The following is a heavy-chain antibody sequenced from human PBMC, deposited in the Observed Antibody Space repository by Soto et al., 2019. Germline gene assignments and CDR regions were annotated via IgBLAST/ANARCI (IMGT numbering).Heavy chain of an antibody. V-gene: IGHV4-39*01. CDR1: GGSISSSSYY. J-gene: IGHJ4*02. D-gene: IGHD6-13*01. CDR3: ARWVIAAAEMWNFDE. CDR2: IYYSGST. Sequence: PSETLSLTCTVSGGSISSSSYYWCWIRQPPGKGLEWIGSIYYSGSTYYNPSLKSRVTISVDTSKNQFSLKLSSVTAADTAVYYCARWVIAAAEMWNFDERGQGNLVTVYS.